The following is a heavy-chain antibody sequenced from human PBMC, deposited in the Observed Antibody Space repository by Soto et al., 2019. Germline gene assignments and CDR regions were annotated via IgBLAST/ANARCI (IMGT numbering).Heavy chain of an antibody. D-gene: IGHD3-3*01. V-gene: IGHV1-69*06. Sequence: SVKVSCKASGGTFSSYAISWVRQAPGQGLEWMGGIIPIFGTANYAQKFQGRVTITADKSTSTAYMELSSLRSEDTAVYYCARATPSDFWSGYYYGMDVWGQGTTVTVSS. CDR2: IIPIFGTA. CDR1: GGTFSSYA. J-gene: IGHJ6*02. CDR3: ARATPSDFWSGYYYGMDV.